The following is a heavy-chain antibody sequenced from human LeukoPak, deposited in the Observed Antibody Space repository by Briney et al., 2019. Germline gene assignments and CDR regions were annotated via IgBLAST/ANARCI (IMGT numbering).Heavy chain of an antibody. J-gene: IGHJ4*02. V-gene: IGHV3-21*01. CDR1: GLTFSSYS. D-gene: IGHD3-22*01. CDR3: ARVAGYYDSSGYPYYFDY. Sequence: AGGSLRLSCAASGLTFSSYSMNWVRQAPGKGLEWVSSISSSSSYIYYADSVKGRFTISRDNAKNSLYLQMNSLRAEDTAVYYCARVAGYYDSSGYPYYFDYWGQGTLVTVSS. CDR2: ISSSSSYI.